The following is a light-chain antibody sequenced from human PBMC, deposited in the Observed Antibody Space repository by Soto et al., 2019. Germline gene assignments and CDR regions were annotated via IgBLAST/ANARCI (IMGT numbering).Light chain of an antibody. CDR3: SSYTASSTLV. Sequence: QSVLTQPASVSGSAGQSITISCSGTMSDVGAYNLVSWYQQHPGTAPKLIIYEVHNRPSGISSRFSGSRSGNTASLTISGLQPEDEGEYYCSSYTASSTLVFGGGTKLTVL. J-gene: IGLJ3*02. CDR1: MSDVGAYNL. V-gene: IGLV2-14*01. CDR2: EVH.